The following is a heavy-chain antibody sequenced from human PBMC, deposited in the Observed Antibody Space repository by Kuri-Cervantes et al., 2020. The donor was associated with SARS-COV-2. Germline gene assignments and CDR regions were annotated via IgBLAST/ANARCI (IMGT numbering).Heavy chain of an antibody. D-gene: IGHD6-13*01. CDR2: IKQDGSEK. J-gene: IGHJ4*02. V-gene: IGHV3-7*01. CDR3: ARDGGLAAAGKFDY. Sequence: GGSLRLSCAASGFTFSSYWMNWVRQAPGKGLEWVANIKQDGSEKYYVDSVKGRFTISRDNSKNTLYLQMNSLRAEDTAVYYCARDGGLAAAGKFDYWGQGTLVTVSS. CDR1: GFTFSSYW.